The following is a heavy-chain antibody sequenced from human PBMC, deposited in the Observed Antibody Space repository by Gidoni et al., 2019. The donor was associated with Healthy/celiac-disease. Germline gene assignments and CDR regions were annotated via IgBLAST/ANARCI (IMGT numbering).Heavy chain of an antibody. Sequence: QVQLVQSGAEVKQPGSSVKVSCTASGGTFSSYAISWVRQAPGQGLEWMGGIIPIFCTANYAQKFQGRVTSTADESTSTAYMELSSLRSEDTAVYYCAREYGDGYNYYYYGMDVWGQGTTVTVSS. D-gene: IGHD5-12*01. V-gene: IGHV1-69*01. CDR3: AREYGDGYNYYYYGMDV. J-gene: IGHJ6*02. CDR2: IIPIFCTA. CDR1: GGTFSSYA.